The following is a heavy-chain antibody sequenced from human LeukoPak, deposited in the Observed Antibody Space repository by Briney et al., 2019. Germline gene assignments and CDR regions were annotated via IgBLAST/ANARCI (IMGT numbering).Heavy chain of an antibody. CDR2: ISSSSSTI. D-gene: IGHD5-18*01. J-gene: IGHJ4*02. V-gene: IGHV3-48*01. CDR3: ARDGEDTAMVAYFDY. Sequence: GGSLRLSCAASGFTFSSYSMNWVRQAPGKGLEWVSYISSSSSTIYYVDSVKGRFTISRDNAKNSLYLQMNSLRAEDTAVYYCARDGEDTAMVAYFDYWGQGTLVTVSS. CDR1: GFTFSSYS.